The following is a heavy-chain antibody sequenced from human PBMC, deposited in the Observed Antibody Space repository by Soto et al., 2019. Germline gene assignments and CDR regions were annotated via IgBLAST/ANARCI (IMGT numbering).Heavy chain of an antibody. D-gene: IGHD2-2*01. J-gene: IGHJ4*02. Sequence: EVQLVESGGGLVQPGRSLRLSCAASGFTFDDYAMHWVRQAPGKGLEWVSGISWNSGSIGYADSVKGRFTISRDNANNSLYLQMNSLRAEDTALYYCAKALRFLYCSSTSCSEYYFDSWGQGTLVTVSS. CDR1: GFTFDDYA. V-gene: IGHV3-9*01. CDR2: ISWNSGSI. CDR3: AKALRFLYCSSTSCSEYYFDS.